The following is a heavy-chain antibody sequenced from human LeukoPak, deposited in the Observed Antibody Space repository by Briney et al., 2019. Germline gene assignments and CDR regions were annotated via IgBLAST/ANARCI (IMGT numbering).Heavy chain of an antibody. J-gene: IGHJ6*03. CDR1: GGTFSSYA. CDR3: ARTKGYSGYDFSDFYYYYMDV. D-gene: IGHD5-12*01. V-gene: IGHV1-69*13. Sequence: ASVKVSCKASGGTFSSYAISWVRQAPGQGLEWMGGIIPKFGTANYAQKFQGRVTITADESTSTAYMELSSLRSEDTAVYYCARTKGYSGYDFSDFYYYYMDVWGKGTTVTISS. CDR2: IIPKFGTA.